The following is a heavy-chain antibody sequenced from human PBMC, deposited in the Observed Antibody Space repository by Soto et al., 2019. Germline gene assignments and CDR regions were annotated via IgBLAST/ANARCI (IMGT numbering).Heavy chain of an antibody. CDR2: IIPIFGTA. J-gene: IGHJ5*02. CDR1: GGTFSSYA. D-gene: IGHD1-1*01. V-gene: IGHV1-69*01. Sequence: QVQLVQSGAEVKKPGSSVKVSCKASGGTFSSYAISWVRQAPGQGLEWMGGIIPIFGTANYAQKFQGRVRITADESTSKAYMELSSLRSEDTDVYYCARFFGGPGLQLRFDHWGKGTLVTVSS. CDR3: ARFFGGPGLQLRFDH.